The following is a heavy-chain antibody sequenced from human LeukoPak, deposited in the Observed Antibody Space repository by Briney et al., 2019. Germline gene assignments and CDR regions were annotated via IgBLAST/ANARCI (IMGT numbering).Heavy chain of an antibody. CDR3: ARHFGGATRGAGDWGGDY. V-gene: IGHV4-39*01. J-gene: IGHJ4*02. CDR2: IYYSGST. Sequence: PSETLSLTCTVSGGSISSSSYYWGWIRQPPGNGLEWIGSIYYSGSTYYNPSLKSRVTISVDTSKNQFSLKLSSVTAADTAVYYCARHFGGATRGAGDWGGDYWGQGTLVTVSS. D-gene: IGHD1-26*01. CDR1: GGSISSSSYY.